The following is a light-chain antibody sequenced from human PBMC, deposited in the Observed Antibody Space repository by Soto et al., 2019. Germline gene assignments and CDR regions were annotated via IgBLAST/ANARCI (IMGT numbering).Light chain of an antibody. CDR3: AAWDDRLKGVV. V-gene: IGLV1-44*01. J-gene: IGLJ2*01. CDR2: NNN. Sequence: QSVLTQPPSASGTPGQRVTISCSGGSSDIGSNTVNWYQQLPGTAPKLLIYNNNQRPSGVPDRFSGSKSGTSASLAISGLQSEDAADYYCAAWDDRLKGVVFGGGTQLTVL. CDR1: SSDIGSNT.